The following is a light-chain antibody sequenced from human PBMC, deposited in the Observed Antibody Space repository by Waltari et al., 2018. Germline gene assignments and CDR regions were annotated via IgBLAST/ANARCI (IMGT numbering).Light chain of an antibody. CDR3: AAWDSRLNGVV. CDR2: NNN. Sequence: QSVLTQSPSASGTSGQRVPISCSGSSSNIRRAIVNWYRHLPGTAPELLIYNNNQRPSGVPDRFSGSKSGTSASLAISGLQSEDEADYYCAAWDSRLNGVVFGGGTKLTVL. V-gene: IGLV1-44*01. J-gene: IGLJ2*01. CDR1: SSNIRRAI.